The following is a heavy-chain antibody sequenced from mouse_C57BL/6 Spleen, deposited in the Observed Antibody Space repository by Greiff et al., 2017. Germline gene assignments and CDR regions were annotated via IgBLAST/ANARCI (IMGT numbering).Heavy chain of an antibody. CDR1: GYTFTSYW. D-gene: IGHD3-2*02. CDR3: ARGEGDSSGFWFAY. Sequence: QVQLQQPGAELVKPGASVKLSCTASGYTFTSYWMHWVKQRPGRGLEWIGRIDPNSGGTKYNEKFKSKATLTVDKPSSTAYMQLSSLTSEDSAVYDCARGEGDSSGFWFAYWGQGTLVTVSA. J-gene: IGHJ3*01. V-gene: IGHV1-72*01. CDR2: IDPNSGGT.